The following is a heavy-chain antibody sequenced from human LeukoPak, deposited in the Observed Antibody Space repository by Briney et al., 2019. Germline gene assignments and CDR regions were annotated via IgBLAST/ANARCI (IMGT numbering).Heavy chain of an antibody. Sequence: GASVKVSCKASGYTFTGYYMHWVRPAPGQGLEWMGWINPNSGGTNYAQKFQGRVTMTRDTSISTAYMELSRLRSDDTAVYYCARNRRLGELSLFWFDPWGQGTLVTVSS. CDR1: GYTFTGYY. CDR2: INPNSGGT. V-gene: IGHV1-2*02. D-gene: IGHD3-16*02. J-gene: IGHJ5*02. CDR3: ARNRRLGELSLFWFDP.